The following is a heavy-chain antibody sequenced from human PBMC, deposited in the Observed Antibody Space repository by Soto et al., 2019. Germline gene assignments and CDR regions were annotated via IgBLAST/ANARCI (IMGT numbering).Heavy chain of an antibody. Sequence: EVQLVESGGDLVQPGGSLRLSCAASGFTFSNYWMHWVRQAPGKGLVWVSRVNNDGSDTIYADSVKGRFTVSRDNAKNTLFLQVNSLRADDTAVYYCARGGFDHAFDIWGQGTMVTVSS. V-gene: IGHV3-74*01. D-gene: IGHD3-9*01. CDR3: ARGGFDHAFDI. J-gene: IGHJ3*02. CDR1: GFTFSNYW. CDR2: VNNDGSDT.